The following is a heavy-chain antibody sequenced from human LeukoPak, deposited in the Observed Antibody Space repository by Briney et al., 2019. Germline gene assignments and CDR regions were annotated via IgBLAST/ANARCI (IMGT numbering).Heavy chain of an antibody. V-gene: IGHV4-38-2*02. CDR3: ARVRSGSYSATDY. J-gene: IGHJ4*02. CDR2: IYYTGST. Sequence: PSETLSLTCTVSGYSISSGYYWGWIRQPPGKGLEWIGSIYYTGSTYYTPPLKSRVTISVDTSKNQFSLNLNSVTAADTAVYYCARVRSGSYSATDYWGQGTPVTVSS. D-gene: IGHD1-26*01. CDR1: GYSISSGYY.